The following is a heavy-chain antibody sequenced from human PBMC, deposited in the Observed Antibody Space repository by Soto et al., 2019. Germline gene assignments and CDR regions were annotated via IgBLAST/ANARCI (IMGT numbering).Heavy chain of an antibody. J-gene: IGHJ4*02. CDR2: IYWNDDK. CDR3: THHYYYDSSAPFDY. Sequence: SGPTLVNPTQTLTLTCTFSGFSLSTSGVGVGWIRQPPGKALEWLALIYWNDDKRYSPSLKSRLTITKDTSKNQVVLTMTNMEPVDTATYYCTHHYYYDSSAPFDYWGQGTLVTVSS. D-gene: IGHD3-22*01. V-gene: IGHV2-5*01. CDR1: GFSLSTSGVG.